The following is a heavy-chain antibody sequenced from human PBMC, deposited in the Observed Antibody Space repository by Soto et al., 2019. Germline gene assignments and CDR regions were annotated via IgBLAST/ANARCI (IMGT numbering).Heavy chain of an antibody. V-gene: IGHV4-39*01. CDR1: GGSISSSSYY. D-gene: IGHD3-22*01. Sequence: SETLSLTCTVSGGSISSSSYYWCWIRHPPGKGLEWIGSIYYSGSTYYNPSLKSRVTISVDTSKNQFSLKLSSVTAADTAMYYCARRLCYDSSGFEGGGMDVWGQGTTVT. CDR3: ARRLCYDSSGFEGGGMDV. CDR2: IYYSGST. J-gene: IGHJ6*02.